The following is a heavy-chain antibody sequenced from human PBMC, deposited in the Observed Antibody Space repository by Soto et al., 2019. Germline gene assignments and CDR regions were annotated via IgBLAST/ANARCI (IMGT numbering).Heavy chain of an antibody. CDR1: GDSMATGGHY. D-gene: IGHD1-1*01. V-gene: IGHV4-31*03. J-gene: IGHJ2*01. CDR2: VYYSGAT. Sequence: SETLSLTCTVSGDSMATGGHYYNWIRQVPGKGLEWIGYVYYSGATHYTPSLRARATISRDTSKNQFSLRLISVTAEDTAVYYCAKDRTGTTADWYFDLWGRGTLVTVSS. CDR3: AKDRTGTTADWYFDL.